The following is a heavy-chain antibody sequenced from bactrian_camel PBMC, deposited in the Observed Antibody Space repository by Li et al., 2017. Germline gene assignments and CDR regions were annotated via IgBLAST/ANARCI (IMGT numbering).Heavy chain of an antibody. V-gene: IGHV3S53*01. Sequence: HVQLVESGGGSVQAGGSLRLSCAASGYIASPYCMGWFRQAPGKEREGVAAIDRNGRITYADSVKGRFTVSKDGAKNTLYLQMNSLKPEDTAMYYCAADTLDRSCGVPLVRYLYNSWGQGTQVTVS. J-gene: IGHJ4*01. CDR3: AADTLDRSCGVPLVRYLYNS. CDR2: IDRNGRI. D-gene: IGHD6*01. CDR1: GYIASPYC.